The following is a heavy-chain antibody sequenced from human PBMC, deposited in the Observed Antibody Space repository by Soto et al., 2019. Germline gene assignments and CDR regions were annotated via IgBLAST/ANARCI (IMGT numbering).Heavy chain of an antibody. J-gene: IGHJ4*02. Sequence: LRLSCIISGFTFSRYVLAWFRQAPLNVVEWVSMISASGDKTFYADSVKGRFTISRDNSERTLFLQMNSLRAEDTAVYFCAKDRVPYYDSVWDSDPQYYFEYWGQATLVTVSS. CDR3: AKDRVPYYDSVWDSDPQYYFEY. V-gene: IGHV3-23*01. CDR2: ISASGDKT. CDR1: GFTFSRYV. D-gene: IGHD3-16*01.